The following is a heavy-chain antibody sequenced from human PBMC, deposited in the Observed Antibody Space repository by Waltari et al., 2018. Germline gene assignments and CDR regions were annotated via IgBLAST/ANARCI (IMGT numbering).Heavy chain of an antibody. CDR1: GFTFSSYA. J-gene: IGHJ1*01. CDR2: INSDGGST. Sequence: GQLVETGGGLVQPGGSLRLSCAASGFTFSSYAMQWVRQAPGKGLEWISAINSDGGSTHYADSVKGRFTISRDNSKNMFSLQMNNLRTEDTAVYYCTKGQNGIYGYSDFWGQGALVTVSS. D-gene: IGHD5-18*01. V-gene: IGHV3-64*04. CDR3: TKGQNGIYGYSDF.